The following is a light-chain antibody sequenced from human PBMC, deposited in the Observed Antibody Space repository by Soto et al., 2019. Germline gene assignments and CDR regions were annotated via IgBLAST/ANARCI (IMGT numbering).Light chain of an antibody. V-gene: IGKV3-20*01. CDR2: GAS. CDR1: QSLSSTY. J-gene: IGKJ1*01. CDR3: QQYNNCPRT. Sequence: EIVLTQSAGTLSLSKGDRATLSCRASQSLSSTYLAWYQQKPGQAPRLLIYGASSRATGIPDRFSGSGSGTEFTLTISSLQSEDFAVYYCQQYNNCPRTFGQRSVVDIK.